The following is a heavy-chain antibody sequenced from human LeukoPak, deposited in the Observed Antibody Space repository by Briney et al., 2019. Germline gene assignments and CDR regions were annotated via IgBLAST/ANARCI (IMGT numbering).Heavy chain of an antibody. J-gene: IGHJ4*02. D-gene: IGHD3-22*01. Sequence: PSETLSLTCTVSGGSITSGEHYCSWIRQPPGKGLEWIGYVAYTGSTNYNPSLSSRVTMSVDTSKNQFSLKLSSVTAADTAVYYCARDQYDSSGCFLGNDYWGQGILVTVSS. V-gene: IGHV4-30-4*01. CDR3: ARDQYDSSGCFLGNDY. CDR1: GGSITSGEHY. CDR2: VAYTGST.